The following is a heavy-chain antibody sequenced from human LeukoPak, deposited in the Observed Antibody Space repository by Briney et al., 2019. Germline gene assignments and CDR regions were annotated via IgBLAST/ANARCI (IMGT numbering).Heavy chain of an antibody. D-gene: IGHD6-6*01. J-gene: IGHJ5*02. CDR2: INHSGST. CDR3: ARLSHKIAARPQT. CDR1: GGSFSGYY. V-gene: IGHV4-34*01. Sequence: SETLSLTCAVYGGSFSGYYWSRIRQPPGKGLEWIGEINHSGSTNYNPSLKSRVTISVDTSKNQFSLKLSSVTAADTAVYYCARLSHKIAARPQTWGQGTLVTVSS.